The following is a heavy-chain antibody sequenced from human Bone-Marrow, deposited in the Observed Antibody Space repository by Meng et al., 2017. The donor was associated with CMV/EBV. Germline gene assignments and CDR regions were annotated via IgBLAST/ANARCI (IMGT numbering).Heavy chain of an antibody. CDR2: IYYSGST. V-gene: IGHV4-59*11. Sequence: SETLSLTCIVSGGPISRHYWTWIRQPPGKGLEYTGYIYYSGSTNYNPSLKSRVTISVDTSKIQFSLKLSAVPAADTAVYYCASLVMASWGYFDYWGQGTRVTVSS. CDR3: ASLVMASWGYFDY. D-gene: IGHD2-21*01. J-gene: IGHJ4*02. CDR1: GGPISRHY.